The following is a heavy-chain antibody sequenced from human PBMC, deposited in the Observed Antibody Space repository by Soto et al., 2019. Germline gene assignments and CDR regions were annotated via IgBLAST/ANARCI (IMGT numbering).Heavy chain of an antibody. CDR3: TRDPHSSSWSPDNWFDP. CDR1: GYNFTTYA. Sequence: ASVKVSCKASGYNFTTYAIHWVRQAPGQRLEWMGWIIAGNGNTKYSQKFQGRVTITTDTSASTAYMQLSNLRSEDTAVYYCTRDPHSSSWSPDNWFDPWGQGTLVTVSS. J-gene: IGHJ5*02. D-gene: IGHD6-13*01. CDR2: IIAGNGNT. V-gene: IGHV1-3*01.